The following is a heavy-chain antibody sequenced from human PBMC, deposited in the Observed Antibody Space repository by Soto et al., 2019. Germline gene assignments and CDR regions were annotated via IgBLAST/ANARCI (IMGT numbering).Heavy chain of an antibody. CDR1: GFTFSSYS. V-gene: IGHV3-21*01. D-gene: IGHD7-27*01. CDR3: ARDRLVTGAPDY. Sequence: GGSLRLSCAASGFTFSSYSMNWVRQAPGKGLEWVSSISSSSSYIYYADSVKGRFTISRDNAKNSLYLQMNSLRAEDTAVYYCARDRLVTGAPDYWGQGTLVTVSS. J-gene: IGHJ4*02. CDR2: ISSSSSYI.